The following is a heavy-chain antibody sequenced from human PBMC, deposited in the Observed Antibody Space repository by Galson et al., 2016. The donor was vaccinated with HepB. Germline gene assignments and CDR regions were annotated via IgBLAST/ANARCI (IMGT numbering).Heavy chain of an antibody. CDR2: ISSDGINK. CDR3: AKGLWSGSWYGVY. J-gene: IGHJ4*02. Sequence: SLRLSCAASGFTFSTYPMQWVRQAPGKGLEWVALISSDGINKYYADSVKGRFSISRDNSENTLFLHIDSLTPEDTAVYYCAKGLWSGSWYGVYWGQGFLITVSS. CDR1: GFTFSTYP. D-gene: IGHD6-13*01. V-gene: IGHV3-30-3*02.